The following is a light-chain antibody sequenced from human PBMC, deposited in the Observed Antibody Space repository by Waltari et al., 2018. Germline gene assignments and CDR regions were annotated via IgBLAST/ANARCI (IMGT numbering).Light chain of an antibody. CDR1: QSVLSYY. CDR2: GAS. Sequence: IVLTQSPGTLSLSPGERATLSCRASQSVLSYYLAWYQQKPGQAPSLLIYGASSRTTGIPDRFSGSGSGTDFTLTISRLEPEDFAVYYCQQYGASAITFGQGTRLEIK. CDR3: QQYGASAIT. J-gene: IGKJ5*01. V-gene: IGKV3-20*01.